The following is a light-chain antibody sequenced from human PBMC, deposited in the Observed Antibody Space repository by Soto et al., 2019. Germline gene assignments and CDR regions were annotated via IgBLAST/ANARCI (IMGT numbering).Light chain of an antibody. CDR1: QTISSW. J-gene: IGKJ1*01. Sequence: DIQMTQSPSTLSGSVGDRVTITCRASQTISSWLAWYQQKPGKAPKLLIYKASTLKSGVPSRFSGSGSGTEFTLTISSLQPDDFATYYCQHYNSWLWTFGQGTKVDIK. CDR3: QHYNSWLWT. V-gene: IGKV1-5*03. CDR2: KAS.